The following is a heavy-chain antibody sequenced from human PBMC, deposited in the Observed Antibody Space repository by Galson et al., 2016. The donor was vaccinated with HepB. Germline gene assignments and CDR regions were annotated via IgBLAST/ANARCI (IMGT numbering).Heavy chain of an antibody. D-gene: IGHD2-15*01. J-gene: IGHJ6*02. CDR1: GFTFTNYW. CDR3: ARFGGSLGMDV. Sequence: SLRLSCAASGFTFTNYWMTWVRQAPGKGLEWVALIRYDGSNKHYADSVKGRFTISRDNSKNTLYLQMNSLTAEDTAVYYCARFGGSLGMDVWGQGTTVTVSS. V-gene: IGHV3-33*08. CDR2: IRYDGSNK.